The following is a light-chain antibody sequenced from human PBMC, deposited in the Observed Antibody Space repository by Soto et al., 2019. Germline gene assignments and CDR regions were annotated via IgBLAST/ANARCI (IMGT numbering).Light chain of an antibody. J-gene: IGKJ1*01. CDR1: QSISDW. CDR3: QQYETFSGT. CDR2: KAS. Sequence: DIQMTQSPSTLSASVGDRVTITFRSSQSISDWLAWYQQKPGKAPKLLIYKASSLESGVPSRFSGSGSGTEFTLTISSLQPDDFATYYCQQYETFSGTFGPGTKVDIK. V-gene: IGKV1-5*03.